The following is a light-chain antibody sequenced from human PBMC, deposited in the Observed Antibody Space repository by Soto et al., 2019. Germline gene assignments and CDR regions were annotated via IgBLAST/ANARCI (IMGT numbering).Light chain of an antibody. CDR2: GAS. J-gene: IGKJ5*01. V-gene: IGKV3-20*01. Sequence: EIVLTQSTGTLSLSPGERATLSCSSSQSVISTYLAWYQQKPGQAPRLLTYGASSRATGIPDRFSGSGSGTDFTLTISRLEPEDFAVYYCQQYGSSPITFGQGTRLEV. CDR1: QSVISTY. CDR3: QQYGSSPIT.